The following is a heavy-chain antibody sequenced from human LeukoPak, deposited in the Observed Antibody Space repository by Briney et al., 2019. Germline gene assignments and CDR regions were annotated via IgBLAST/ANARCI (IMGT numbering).Heavy chain of an antibody. J-gene: IGHJ4*02. D-gene: IGHD3-9*01. V-gene: IGHV3-30*02. CDR1: GFTFSSYG. CDR3: ANAYDILTGPPIGGDY. CDR2: IWYDGSNK. Sequence: GGSLRLSCAASGFTFSSYGMHWVRQAPGKGLEWVAVIWYDGSNKYYADSVKGRFTISRDNSKNTLYLQMNSLRAEDTAVYYCANAYDILTGPPIGGDYWGQGTLVTVSS.